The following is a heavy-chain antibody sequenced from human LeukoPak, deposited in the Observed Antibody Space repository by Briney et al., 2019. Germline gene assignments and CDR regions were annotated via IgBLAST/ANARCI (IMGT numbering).Heavy chain of an antibody. CDR3: ARDDSGTYAALDY. CDR1: GVSISSSNW. CDR2: IYHSGST. D-gene: IGHD1-26*01. Sequence: SETLSFTCAVSGVSISSSNWWRWVRQPPRKGLGWIGAIYHSGSTNYNPSLKSRVTISVDTPKNPLSLSLSSVTAADTAVYYCARDDSGTYAALDYCGQGTLVTVSS. J-gene: IGHJ4*02. V-gene: IGHV4-4*02.